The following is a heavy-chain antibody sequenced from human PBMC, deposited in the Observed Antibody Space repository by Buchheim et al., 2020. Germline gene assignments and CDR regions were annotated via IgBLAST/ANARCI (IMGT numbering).Heavy chain of an antibody. CDR2: IWYDGTNK. Sequence: VQLLESGGGLVQPGGSLRLSCAASGFTFSSYAMDWVRQAPGKGLEWVAFIWYDGTNKYYADSVKGRFAISRDNSRNTLFLQMNSLRAEDTAVYYCARESSGATEDYWGQGTL. D-gene: IGHD1-26*01. V-gene: IGHV3-33*08. CDR3: ARESSGATEDY. J-gene: IGHJ4*02. CDR1: GFTFSSYA.